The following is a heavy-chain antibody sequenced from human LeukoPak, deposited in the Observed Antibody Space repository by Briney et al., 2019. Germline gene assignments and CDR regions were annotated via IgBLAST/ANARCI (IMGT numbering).Heavy chain of an antibody. D-gene: IGHD3-10*01. CDR3: TTARWFGELIKNDY. J-gene: IGHJ4*02. CDR1: GFTFSSYG. CDR2: IKSKTDGGTT. Sequence: PGGSLRLSCAASGFTFSSYGMHWVRQAPGKGLEWVGRIKSKTDGGTTDYAAPVKGRFTISRDDSKNTLYLQMNSLKTEDTAVYYCTTARWFGELIKNDYWGQGTLVTVSS. V-gene: IGHV3-15*01.